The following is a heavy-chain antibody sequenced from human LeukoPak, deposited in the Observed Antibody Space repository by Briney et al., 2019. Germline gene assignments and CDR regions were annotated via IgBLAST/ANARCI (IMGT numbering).Heavy chain of an antibody. CDR3: AKDFQYASGSYPIDS. CDR1: GFTFSDYS. V-gene: IGHV3-11*04. Sequence: GGSLRLSCAASGFTFSDYSVTWIRQPPGKGLEWVSYISTSGDTIYYTDSVKGRFTISRDNSKNTLFLQMNTLRVEDSAVYFCAKDFQYASGSYPIDSWGQGTLVTVSS. CDR2: ISTSGDTI. J-gene: IGHJ4*02. D-gene: IGHD3-10*01.